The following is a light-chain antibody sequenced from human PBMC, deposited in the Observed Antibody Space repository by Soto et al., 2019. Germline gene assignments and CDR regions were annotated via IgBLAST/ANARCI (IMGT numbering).Light chain of an antibody. J-gene: IGLJ1*01. V-gene: IGLV2-14*01. CDR3: SSYTTSSTPSYV. Sequence: QSALAQPASVSGSPGQSITISCSGSSIDVGDNNYVSWYQHHPGKAPKLIIYEVSNRPSGVSNRFSGSSSDNTASLTISGLLPDDEADYYCSSYTTSSTPSYVFGTGTKSPS. CDR1: SIDVGDNNY. CDR2: EVS.